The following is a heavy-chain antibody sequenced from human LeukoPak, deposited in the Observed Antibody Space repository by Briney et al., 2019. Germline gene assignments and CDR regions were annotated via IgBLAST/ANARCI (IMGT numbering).Heavy chain of an antibody. J-gene: IGHJ4*02. CDR2: IYYSGST. D-gene: IGHD3-22*01. CDR3: VNYYDSSDYQQPNHFDY. CDR1: GGSISSSSYY. Sequence: MPSETLSLTCTVSGGSISSSSYYWGWIRQPPGKGLEWIGSIYYSGSTYSNPSLQSRVTISVDTSKNQFSLKLSSVTAADTAVYYCVNYYDSSDYQQPNHFDYWGQGTLVTVSS. V-gene: IGHV4-39*01.